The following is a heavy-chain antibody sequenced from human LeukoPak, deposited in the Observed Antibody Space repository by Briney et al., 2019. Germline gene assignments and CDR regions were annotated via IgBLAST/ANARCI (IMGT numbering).Heavy chain of an antibody. V-gene: IGHV1-8*03. CDR2: MNPNSGYT. CDR3: ARVAGSIDY. D-gene: IGHD6-19*01. J-gene: IGHJ4*02. Sequence: ASVKVSCKASGYTFTTYDINWVRQATGQGLEWMGWMNPNSGYTGYAQKFQGRVTITRDTSISTAYMELSSLRSEDTTVYYCARVAGSIDYWGQGTLVTVSS. CDR1: GYTFTTYD.